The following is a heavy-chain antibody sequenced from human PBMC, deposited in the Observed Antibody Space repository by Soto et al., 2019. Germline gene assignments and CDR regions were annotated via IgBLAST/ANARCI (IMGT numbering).Heavy chain of an antibody. D-gene: IGHD2-21*02. Sequence: GASVKVSCKASGYTFTGYYMHWVRQAPGQGLEWMGWINPNSGGTNYAQKFQGWVTMTRDTSISTAYKELSRLRSDDTAVYYCARDQGRDSDAFDIWGQGTVVTVSS. CDR2: INPNSGGT. J-gene: IGHJ3*02. CDR1: GYTFTGYY. CDR3: ARDQGRDSDAFDI. V-gene: IGHV1-2*04.